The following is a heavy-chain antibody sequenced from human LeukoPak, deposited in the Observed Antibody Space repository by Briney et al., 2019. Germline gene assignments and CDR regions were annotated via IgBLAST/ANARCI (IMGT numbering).Heavy chain of an antibody. CDR2: FYYSEST. Sequence: SETLSLTCTVSGDSISSSSNSWGWIRQPPGKGLEWIGTFYYSESTYYNPSLKSRATISVDTSKNQFSLKLSSVTAADTAVYYCVRGRYSSGWYRDKNWFDPWGQGTPVTVSS. J-gene: IGHJ5*02. CDR1: GDSISSSSNS. D-gene: IGHD6-19*01. V-gene: IGHV4-39*07. CDR3: VRGRYSSGWYRDKNWFDP.